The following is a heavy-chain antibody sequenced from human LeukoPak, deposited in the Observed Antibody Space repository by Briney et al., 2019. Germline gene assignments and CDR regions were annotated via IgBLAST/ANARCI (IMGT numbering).Heavy chain of an antibody. J-gene: IGHJ6*02. CDR1: GFTFSGHW. CDR2: IKQDGSEK. CDR3: ARSDTAMETGMDV. D-gene: IGHD5-18*01. Sequence: PGGSLRLSCLASGFTFSGHWMHWARQRPGKGLEWVANIKQDGSEKYYVDSVKGRFTISRDNAKNSLYLQMNRLRAEETAVYYCARSDTAMETGMDVWGQGTTVTVSS. V-gene: IGHV3-7*01.